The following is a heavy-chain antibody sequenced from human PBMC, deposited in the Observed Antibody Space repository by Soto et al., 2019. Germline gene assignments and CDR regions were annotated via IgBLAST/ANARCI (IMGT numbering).Heavy chain of an antibody. V-gene: IGHV4-61*01. Sequence: SETLSLTCTVSGGSVSSGSYYWSWIRQPPGKGLEWIGYIYYSGSTNYNPSLKSRVTISVDTSKNQFSLKLSSVTAADTAVYYCASGTAIFGVVWYYFDYWGQGTLVTVSS. CDR3: ASGTAIFGVVWYYFDY. CDR2: IYYSGST. CDR1: GGSVSSGSYY. J-gene: IGHJ4*02. D-gene: IGHD3-3*01.